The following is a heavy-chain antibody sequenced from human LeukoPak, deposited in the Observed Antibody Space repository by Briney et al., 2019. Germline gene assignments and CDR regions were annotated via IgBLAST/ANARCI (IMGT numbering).Heavy chain of an antibody. Sequence: GGSLRLSCAASGFTFSSYWMNLARQAPGKGLEWVASINHNGNVNYYVDSVKGRFTISRDNAKNSLYLQMSNLRAEDTAVYFCARGGGLDVWGQGATVTVSS. D-gene: IGHD3-16*01. V-gene: IGHV3-7*03. CDR2: INHNGNVN. CDR1: GFTFSSYW. J-gene: IGHJ6*02. CDR3: ARGGGLDV.